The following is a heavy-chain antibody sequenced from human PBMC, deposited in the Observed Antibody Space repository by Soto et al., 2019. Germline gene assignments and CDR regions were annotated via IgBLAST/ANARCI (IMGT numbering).Heavy chain of an antibody. D-gene: IGHD6-13*01. CDR3: AKDGGIAAAGTTLWYYGMDV. CDR2: ISGSGTST. V-gene: IGHV3-23*01. J-gene: IGHJ6*02. CDR1: GFTFSSYA. Sequence: GGSLRLSCAASGFTFSSYAMSWVRQAPGKGLEWVSAISGSGTSTYYADSVKGRFTISRDNSKNTLYLQMNSLRAEDTAVHYCAKDGGIAAAGTTLWYYGMDVWGQGTTVTVSS.